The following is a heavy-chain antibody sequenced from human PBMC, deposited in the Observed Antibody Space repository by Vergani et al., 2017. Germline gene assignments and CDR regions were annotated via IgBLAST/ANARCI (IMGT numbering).Heavy chain of an antibody. Sequence: QVQLVESGGGVVQPGGSLRLSCAASGFTFSSYGMHWVRQAPGKGLEWVAFIRYDGSNKNYADSVKDRFTISRDNSKNTLYLQMNSLRAEDTAVYYCAKFREVVGGAFDIWGQGTMVTVSS. CDR1: GFTFSSYG. J-gene: IGHJ3*02. CDR3: AKFREVVGGAFDI. CDR2: IRYDGSNK. V-gene: IGHV3-30*02. D-gene: IGHD3-10*01.